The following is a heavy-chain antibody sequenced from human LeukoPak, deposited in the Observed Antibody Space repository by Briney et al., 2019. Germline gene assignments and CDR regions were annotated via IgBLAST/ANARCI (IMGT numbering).Heavy chain of an antibody. CDR3: ARDRDSSGWFDY. CDR1: GGSISGFY. Sequence: NPSETLSLTCTVSGGSISGFYWGWIRQPPGKGLEWIGFIYYSGSANYNPSLKSRVTMSVDTSKNRFSLKLSSVTAADTAFYYCARDRDSSGWFDYWGQGTLVTVSS. V-gene: IGHV4-59*01. J-gene: IGHJ4*02. CDR2: IYYSGSA. D-gene: IGHD6-19*01.